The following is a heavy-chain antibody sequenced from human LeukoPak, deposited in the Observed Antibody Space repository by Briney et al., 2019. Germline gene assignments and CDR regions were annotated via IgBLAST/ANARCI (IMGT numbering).Heavy chain of an antibody. Sequence: GGSLRLSCAASGFTFDDYTMHWVRQAPGKGLGWVSSISASSSDIYYADSVRGRFTISRDNARNSLYRPMNTLRAEDTAVYSCARGADGVSSNSRGWFDPWGQGTLVTVSS. V-gene: IGHV3-21*01. CDR3: ARGADGVSSNSRGWFDP. D-gene: IGHD2-15*01. CDR1: GFTFDDYT. J-gene: IGHJ5*02. CDR2: ISASSSDI.